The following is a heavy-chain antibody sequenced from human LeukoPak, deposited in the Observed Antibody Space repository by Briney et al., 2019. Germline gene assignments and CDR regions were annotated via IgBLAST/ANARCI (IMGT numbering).Heavy chain of an antibody. CDR1: GFTFSSYG. Sequence: PPGGSLRLSCAASGFTFSSYGMHWVRQAPGKGLEWVAVIWYDGSNKYYADSVKGRFTISRDNAKNSLYLQMNSLRAEDTAVYYCARVLEEKEANQDIGDFDFWGQGTLVTVSS. CDR2: IWYDGSNK. D-gene: IGHD2-15*01. V-gene: IGHV3-33*01. CDR3: ARVLEEKEANQDIGDFDF. J-gene: IGHJ4*02.